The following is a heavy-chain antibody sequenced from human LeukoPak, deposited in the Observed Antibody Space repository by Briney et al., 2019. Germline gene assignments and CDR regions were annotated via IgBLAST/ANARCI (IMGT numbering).Heavy chain of an antibody. CDR2: ISYDGSNK. D-gene: IGHD6-19*01. J-gene: IGHJ6*03. CDR1: GLTFSTYA. CDR3: ARPREHSSGWYFGYYYYMDV. V-gene: IGHV3-30*04. Sequence: GGSLRLSCAASGLTFSTYAMDWVRQAPGKGLEWVAVISYDGSNKYYADSVKGRFTISRDNSKNTLYPQMNSLRAEDTAVYYCARPREHSSGWYFGYYYYMDVWGKGTTVTISS.